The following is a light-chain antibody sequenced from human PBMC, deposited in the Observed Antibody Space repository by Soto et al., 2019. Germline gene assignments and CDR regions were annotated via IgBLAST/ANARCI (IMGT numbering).Light chain of an antibody. V-gene: IGKV2-24*01. J-gene: IGKJ1*01. Sequence: DIVMTQTPLSSPVTLGQPASISCRSSQSLVHSDGNTYSSWLQQRPGQPPRLLIYKVSDRFSGVPDRFSGSGAGTDFTLTISSLQSEDFAVYYCQQYNNWPRTFGQGTKVDIK. CDR2: KVS. CDR1: QSLVHSDGNTY. CDR3: QQYNNWPRT.